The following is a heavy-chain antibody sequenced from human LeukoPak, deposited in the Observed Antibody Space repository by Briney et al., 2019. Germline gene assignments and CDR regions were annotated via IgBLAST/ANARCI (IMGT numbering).Heavy chain of an antibody. D-gene: IGHD3-9*01. CDR3: ARVYYDILTGYVNYFDY. CDR1: GFTFSSYE. Sequence: GGSLRLSCAASGFTFSSYEMNWVRQAPGKGLEWVSYISSSGSTIYYADSVKGRFTISRDNAKNSLYLQMNSLRAEDTAVYYCARVYYDILTGYVNYFDYWGQGTLVTVSS. CDR2: ISSSGSTI. V-gene: IGHV3-48*03. J-gene: IGHJ4*02.